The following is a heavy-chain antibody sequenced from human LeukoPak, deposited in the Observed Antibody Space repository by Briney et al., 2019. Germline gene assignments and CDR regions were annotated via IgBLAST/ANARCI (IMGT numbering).Heavy chain of an antibody. CDR3: VKDELPEGEGANGGDY. CDR1: GFTFSSYA. CDR2: ISSNGGST. D-gene: IGHD1-26*01. V-gene: IGHV3-64D*09. J-gene: IGHJ4*02. Sequence: GGSLRLSCSASGFTFSSYAMHWVRQAPGKGLEYVSAISSNGGSTYYTDSVKGRFTISRDNSKNTLYLQMSSLRAEDTAVYYCVKDELPEGEGANGGDYWGQGTLVTVSS.